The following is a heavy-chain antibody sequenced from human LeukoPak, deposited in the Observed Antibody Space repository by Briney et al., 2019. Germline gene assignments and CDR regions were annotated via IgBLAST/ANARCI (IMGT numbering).Heavy chain of an antibody. J-gene: IGHJ3*02. CDR2: INTDGSKT. Sequence: PGGSLRLSCAASGFTFSSYWMHWVRQAPGKGLVWVSRINTDGSKTTYADSVKGRFTMSRDSAKNTLYLQMNSPRAEDTAVYYCARGMVRGVIIRSFADDIWGQGTMVTVSS. V-gene: IGHV3-74*01. CDR3: ARGMVRGVIIRSFADDI. CDR1: GFTFSSYW. D-gene: IGHD3-10*01.